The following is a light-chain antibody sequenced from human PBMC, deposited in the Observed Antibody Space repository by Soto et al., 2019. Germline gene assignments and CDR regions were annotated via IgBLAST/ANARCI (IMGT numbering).Light chain of an antibody. CDR3: SSFTSSYTVV. J-gene: IGLJ2*01. V-gene: IGLV2-14*01. CDR2: AVS. CDR1: SSDVGGYNY. Sequence: QSALTQPASVSGSPGQSITISCTGTSSDVGGYNYVSWYQQHPGKAPKLLIYAVSSRPSGVSYRFSGSKSGNTASLTISGLQAEDEADYYCSSFTSSYTVVFGGGTKHRP.